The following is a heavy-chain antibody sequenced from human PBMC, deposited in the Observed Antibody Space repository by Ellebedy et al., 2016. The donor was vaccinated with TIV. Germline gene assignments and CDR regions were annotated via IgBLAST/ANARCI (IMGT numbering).Heavy chain of an antibody. V-gene: IGHV1-46*01. CDR2: IQHSGGST. CDR1: GYTFTTFY. CDR3: GRERIRYSSSWYGIDY. J-gene: IGHJ4*02. D-gene: IGHD6-13*01. Sequence: AASVKVSCKASGYTFTTFYMHWVRQAPGQGLEWKGIIQHSGGSTDYAQKFQGRFTMTWDTSTSTVHMELSSLRSEDTAVYYCGRERIRYSSSWYGIDYWGQGTLVTVSS.